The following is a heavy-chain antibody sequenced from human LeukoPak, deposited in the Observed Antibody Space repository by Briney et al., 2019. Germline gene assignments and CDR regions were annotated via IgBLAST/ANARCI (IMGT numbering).Heavy chain of an antibody. J-gene: IGHJ5*02. CDR2: NNHSGST. CDR1: GGSFSGYY. V-gene: IGHV4-34*01. CDR3: ARGTVVPAARWFDP. D-gene: IGHD2-2*01. Sequence: PSETLSLTCAVYGGSFSGYYWSWIRQPPGKGLEWIGENNHSGSTNYNPSLKSRVTISVDTSKNQFSLKLSSVTAADTAVYYCARGTVVPAARWFDPWGQGTLVTVSS.